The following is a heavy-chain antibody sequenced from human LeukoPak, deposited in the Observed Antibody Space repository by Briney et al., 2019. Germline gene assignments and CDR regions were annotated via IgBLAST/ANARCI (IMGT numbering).Heavy chain of an antibody. J-gene: IGHJ6*02. CDR3: AKDSGFVSDNYYGMDV. V-gene: IGHV3-30-3*01. D-gene: IGHD2-21*02. CDR2: ISSDGGNR. Sequence: PGGSLRLSCAASGFTFSSYAMHWVRRAPGKALEWVATISSDGGNRYYSDSVKGRFTISRDNSKNTLYLQMNSLRAEDTAVYYCAKDSGFVSDNYYGMDVWGQGTTVTVSS. CDR1: GFTFSSYA.